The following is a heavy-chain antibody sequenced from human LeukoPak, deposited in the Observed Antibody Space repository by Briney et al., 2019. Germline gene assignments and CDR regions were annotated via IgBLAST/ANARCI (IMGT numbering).Heavy chain of an antibody. Sequence: GGSLRLSCSASGFTFSTYPMNWVRQAPGKGLEWVSSIDPSSSYIYSADSVRGRFTISRDNAQNSLYLQVNSLRAEDTAVYYCARDPLSHNSNWRPYYFDSWGQGTLVTVSS. J-gene: IGHJ4*02. V-gene: IGHV3-21*01. CDR2: IDPSSSYI. CDR3: ARDPLSHNSNWRPYYFDS. D-gene: IGHD6-13*01. CDR1: GFTFSTYP.